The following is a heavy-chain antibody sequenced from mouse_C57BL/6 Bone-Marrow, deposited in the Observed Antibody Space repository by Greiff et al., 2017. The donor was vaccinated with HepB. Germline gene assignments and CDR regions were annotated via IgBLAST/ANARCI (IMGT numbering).Heavy chain of an antibody. Sequence: EVQVVEPGGGLVKPGGSLKLSCAASGFTFSDYGMHWVRQAPEQGLEWVAYISSGSSTIYYADTVKGRFTISRDNAKNTLFLQMTSLTSEDTAMYYCAWHHYGSSYDYYAMDYWGQGTSVTVSS. J-gene: IGHJ4*01. CDR3: AWHHYGSSYDYYAMDY. V-gene: IGHV5-17*01. D-gene: IGHD1-1*01. CDR1: GFTFSDYG. CDR2: ISSGSSTI.